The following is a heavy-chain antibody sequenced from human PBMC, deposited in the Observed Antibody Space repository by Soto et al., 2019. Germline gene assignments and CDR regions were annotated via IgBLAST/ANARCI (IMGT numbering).Heavy chain of an antibody. V-gene: IGHV1-69*12. CDR1: GGTFSSYA. Sequence: QVQLVQSGAEVKKPGSSVKVSCKASGGTFSSYAISWVRQAPGQGLEWMGGIIPIFGTADYAPKFQGRVPITAGEATSPAYLVLTSLRSEHTAVHYCASHYERRSYYYFYGIDVWRQGTTVTVS. D-gene: IGHD3-22*01. CDR3: ASHYERRSYYYFYGIDV. CDR2: IIPIFGTA. J-gene: IGHJ6*02.